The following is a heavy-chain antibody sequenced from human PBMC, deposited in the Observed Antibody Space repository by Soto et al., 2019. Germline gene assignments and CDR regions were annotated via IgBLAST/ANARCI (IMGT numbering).Heavy chain of an antibody. CDR3: VRVSRPGNDQYRGFKP. J-gene: IGHJ5*02. V-gene: IGHV3-48*02. D-gene: IGHD3-10*01. CDR2: IRTSSSTF. CDR1: GSAVTFYA. Sequence: VNVVESGGAVVQPGGSRRLSCAFPGSAVTFYAMAWARRAPGNGLPWISYIRTSSSTFYYVDSIKALFIISTDSAWNILYLDMDNLTEDDTGIYYCVRVSRPGNDQYRGFKPWCQGTLVTVST.